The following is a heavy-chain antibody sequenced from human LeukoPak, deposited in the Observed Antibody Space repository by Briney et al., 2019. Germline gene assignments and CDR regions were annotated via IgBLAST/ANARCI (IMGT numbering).Heavy chain of an antibody. J-gene: IGHJ6*02. V-gene: IGHV3-48*01. CDR2: ISGSSAAI. CDR1: GFSFSNYA. CDR3: VKYTIYYFGMDV. Sequence: GGSLRLSCAASGFSFSNYAMNWVRQAPGKGLEWVSYISGSSAAIYYADSVEGRFTISRDKAKNSLYLQMNSLRAEDTALYYCVKYTIYYFGMDVWGQGTTVTVSS. D-gene: IGHD3-10*01.